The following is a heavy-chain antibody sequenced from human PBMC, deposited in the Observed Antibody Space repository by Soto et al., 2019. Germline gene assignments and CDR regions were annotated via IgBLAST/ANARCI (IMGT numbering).Heavy chain of an antibody. V-gene: IGHV3-33*01. D-gene: IGHD2-15*01. CDR3: ARSRYCSGGSCRNRGDYYYGMDV. Sequence: QVQLVESGGGVVQPGRSLRLSCAASGFTFSSYGMHWVRQAPGKGLEWVAVIWYDGSNKYYADSVKGRFTISRDNSKNTLYLQINSLRAEDTAVYYCARSRYCSGGSCRNRGDYYYGMDVWGQGTTVTVSS. J-gene: IGHJ6*02. CDR1: GFTFSSYG. CDR2: IWYDGSNK.